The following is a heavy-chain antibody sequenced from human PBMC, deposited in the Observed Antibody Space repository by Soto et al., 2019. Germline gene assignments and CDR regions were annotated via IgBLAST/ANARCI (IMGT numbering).Heavy chain of an antibody. CDR3: ARELSGDALDI. CDR2: IYYSGST. J-gene: IGHJ3*02. V-gene: IGHV4-31*03. CDR1: GGSISSCGYY. Sequence: QVKLQESGTGLVKHSQTLSLTCTVSGGSISSCGYYWSWIRPHPGKGLEWIGYIYYSGSTYYNPSLKSRGTISVDTSKNQFALKLSSVTAADTAVYYCARELSGDALDIWGQGTMVTVSS.